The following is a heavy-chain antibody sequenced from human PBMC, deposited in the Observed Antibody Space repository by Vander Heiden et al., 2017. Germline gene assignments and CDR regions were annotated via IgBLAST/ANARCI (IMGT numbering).Heavy chain of an antibody. D-gene: IGHD2-15*01. CDR2: IIPIFGTA. Sequence: QVQLVQSGAEVKKPWPSVTASCMVSARTFSSFAVSWVGQAAGQGLEWMRGIIPIFGTANYEQKIQGRVTITADESTSTAYMELSSLRSEDTAVYYCASSAGVVGGVAATYPAYWGQGTLVTVSS. CDR3: ASSAGVVGGVAATYPAY. J-gene: IGHJ4*02. CDR1: ARTFSSFA. V-gene: IGHV1-69*01.